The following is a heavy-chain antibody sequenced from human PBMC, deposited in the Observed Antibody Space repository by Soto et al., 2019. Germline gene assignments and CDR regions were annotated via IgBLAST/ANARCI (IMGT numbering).Heavy chain of an antibody. CDR3: ARGHIVATILDY. CDR1: GFIFSNYE. Sequence: PGGSLRLSCAASGFIFSNYEMSWVRQAPGKGLEWVSYIDHSGTTIYYADSVKGRFTIYRDNAKNSLFLQMNSLRAEDTAVYYCARGHIVATILDYWGQGNLVTVS. CDR2: IDHSGTTI. D-gene: IGHD5-12*01. V-gene: IGHV3-48*03. J-gene: IGHJ4*02.